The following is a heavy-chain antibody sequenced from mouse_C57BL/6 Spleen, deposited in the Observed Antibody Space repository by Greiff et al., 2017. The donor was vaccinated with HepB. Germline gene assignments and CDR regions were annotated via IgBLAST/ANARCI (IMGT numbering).Heavy chain of an antibody. CDR2: ISYDGSN. V-gene: IGHV3-6*01. CDR3: ARELGGFDY. D-gene: IGHD4-1*01. J-gene: IGHJ2*01. Sequence: DVKLQESGPGLVKPSQSLSLTCSVTGYSITSGYYWNWIRQFPGNKLEWMGYISYDGSNNYNPSLKNRISITRDTSQNQFFLKLNSVTTEDTATYYCARELGGFDYWGQGTTLTVSS. CDR1: GYSITSGYY.